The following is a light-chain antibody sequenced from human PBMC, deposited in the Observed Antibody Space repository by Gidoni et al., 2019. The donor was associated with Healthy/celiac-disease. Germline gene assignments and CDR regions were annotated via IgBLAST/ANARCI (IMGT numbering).Light chain of an antibody. J-gene: IGKJ4*01. CDR1: QSVSSY. Sequence: QSTGTLSLSPGERATLSCRASQSVSSYLAWYQQKPGQAPRLLIYDASNRATGIPARFSGSGSGTDFTLTISSLEPEDFAVYYCQQRSNWPPLTFGGGTKVEIK. CDR3: QQRSNWPPLT. CDR2: DAS. V-gene: IGKV3-11*01.